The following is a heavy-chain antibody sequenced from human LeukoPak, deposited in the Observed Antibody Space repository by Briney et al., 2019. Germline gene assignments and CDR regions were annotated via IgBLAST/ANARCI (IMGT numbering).Heavy chain of an antibody. D-gene: IGHD6-19*01. CDR3: ARLRGSDKQWLPRGGYFDL. CDR2: IYPGDSET. V-gene: IGHV5-51*01. J-gene: IGHJ2*01. CDR1: GYSITSYW. Sequence: SLKISCQGSGYSITSYWIGWVRQMPGKGLEWMGIIYPGDSETRYSLSFQGQVTISADKSISTAYLQWSSLKASDSAMYYCARLRGSDKQWLPRGGYFDLWGRGTLVTVSS.